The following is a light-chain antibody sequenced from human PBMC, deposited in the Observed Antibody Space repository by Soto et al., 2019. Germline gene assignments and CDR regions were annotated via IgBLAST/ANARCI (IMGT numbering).Light chain of an antibody. Sequence: DIHPTQSPSSLSASVGDRVSLTCRASQSISSYLNWYQQKPGKAPKLLIYAASSLQSGVPSRFSGSGSGTKFTLTIASLQPDDFATYYCQQYETFSGTFGPGTKLDIK. CDR1: QSISSY. CDR3: QQYETFSGT. J-gene: IGKJ1*01. CDR2: AAS. V-gene: IGKV1-39*01.